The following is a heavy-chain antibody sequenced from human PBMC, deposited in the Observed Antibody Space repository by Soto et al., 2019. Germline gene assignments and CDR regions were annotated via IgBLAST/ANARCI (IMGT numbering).Heavy chain of an antibody. Sequence: GGSLRLSCAASGFTVSSNYMSWVRQAPGKGLEWVSVIYSGGGTYYADSVKGRFTISRDNSKNTLYLQMNSLRAEDTAVYYCARERRDFWSGYRRYFDYWGQGTLVTVSS. V-gene: IGHV3-66*01. CDR3: ARERRDFWSGYRRYFDY. CDR1: GFTVSSNY. J-gene: IGHJ4*02. CDR2: IYSGGGT. D-gene: IGHD3-3*01.